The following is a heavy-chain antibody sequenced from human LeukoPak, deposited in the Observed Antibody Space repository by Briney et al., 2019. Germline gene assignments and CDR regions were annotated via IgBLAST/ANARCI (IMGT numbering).Heavy chain of an antibody. CDR3: ARASSPFYYYDSSGYGNWFDP. CDR1: GFTFSSYS. J-gene: IGHJ5*02. V-gene: IGHV3-21*01. CDR2: IGSSSNYI. D-gene: IGHD3-22*01. Sequence: GGSLRLSCAASGFTFSSYSMNWVRQAPGKGLEWVSSIGSSSNYIYYEDSVKGRFTISRDNAKNSLYLQMNSLRAEDTAVYYCARASSPFYYYDSSGYGNWFDPWGQGTLVTVSS.